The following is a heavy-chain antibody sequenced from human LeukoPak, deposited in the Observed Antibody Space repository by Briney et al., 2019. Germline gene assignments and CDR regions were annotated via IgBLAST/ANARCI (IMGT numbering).Heavy chain of an antibody. J-gene: IGHJ4*02. CDR3: ARDGHSSSWYVSLVY. V-gene: IGHV3-30*01. D-gene: IGHD6-13*01. CDR1: GFTFSSYA. Sequence: GGSLRLSCAASGFTFSSYAMSWVRQAPGKGLEWVTVISYDGSNKYYADSVKGRFTISRDNSKNTLYLQMNSLRAEDTAVYYCARDGHSSSWYVSLVYWGQGTPVTVSS. CDR2: ISYDGSNK.